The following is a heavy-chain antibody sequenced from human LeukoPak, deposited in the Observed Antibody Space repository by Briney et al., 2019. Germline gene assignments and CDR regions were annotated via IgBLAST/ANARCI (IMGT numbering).Heavy chain of an antibody. CDR1: GFIFSSYG. V-gene: IGHV3-30*18. J-gene: IGHJ4*02. CDR3: AQDHGGSSGYYYYFDY. D-gene: IGHD3-22*01. CDR2: ISYDGSNK. Sequence: PGGSLRLSCAAYGFIFSSYGMHWVRQAPGKGLEWVAVISYDGSNKYYADSVKGRFTTSRDNTRNTLYLQINSLRAEGTAVYYCAQDHGGSSGYYYYFDYWGQGTLVTVSS.